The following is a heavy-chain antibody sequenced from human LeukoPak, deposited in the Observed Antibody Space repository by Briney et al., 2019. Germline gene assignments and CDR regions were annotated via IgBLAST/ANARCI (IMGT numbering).Heavy chain of an antibody. V-gene: IGHV1-24*01. D-gene: IGHD3-9*01. J-gene: IGHJ1*01. CDR1: GYTLTELS. Sequence: ASVKVSCKVSGYTLTELSMHWVRQAPGKGLEWMGGFDPEDGEPIYAQKFQGRVTMTEDTSTDTAYMELSSLRSEDTAVYYCATAQRAYYDILTGYFYAEYFQHWGQGTLVTVSS. CDR2: FDPEDGEP. CDR3: ATAQRAYYDILTGYFYAEYFQH.